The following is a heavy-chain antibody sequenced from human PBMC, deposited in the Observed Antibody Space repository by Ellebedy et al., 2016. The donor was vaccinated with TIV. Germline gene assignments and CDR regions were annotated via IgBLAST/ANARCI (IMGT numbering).Heavy chain of an antibody. J-gene: IGHJ3*02. CDR3: ARGARGAFDI. Sequence: GESLKISCAASGFTVSSDYMSWVRQAPGKGLEWVSVIYSGGSTYYADSVKGRFTISRHNSKNTLYLQMNSLRAEDTAVYYCARGARGAFDIWGQGTMVSVSS. V-gene: IGHV3-53*04. CDR2: IYSGGST. CDR1: GFTVSSDY. D-gene: IGHD3-16*01.